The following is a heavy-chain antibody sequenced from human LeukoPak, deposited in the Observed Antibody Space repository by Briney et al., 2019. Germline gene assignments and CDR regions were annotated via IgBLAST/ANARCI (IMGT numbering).Heavy chain of an antibody. CDR3: ARDPHIVVEASDRVYFLDS. J-gene: IGHJ4*02. Sequence: EGSLRLSCAASGFTFNTYSMYWVRQAPGKGLEWVSSINSYGDYIYYADSVKGRFTISRDNAKNSLYLQMNSLRAGDTAVYYCARDPHIVVEASDRVYFLDSWGQGTLVTVSS. CDR2: INSYGDYI. CDR1: GFTFNTYS. V-gene: IGHV3-21*01. D-gene: IGHD2-21*01.